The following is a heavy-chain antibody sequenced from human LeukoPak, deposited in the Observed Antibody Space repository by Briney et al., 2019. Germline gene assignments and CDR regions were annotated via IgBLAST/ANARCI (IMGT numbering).Heavy chain of an antibody. Sequence: GASVKVSCKASGYTFTGYYMHWVRQAPGQGLEWMGRINPNSGGTNYAQKFQGRVTMTRDTSISTAYMELSRLRSDDAAVYYCARVGPWELLNFDYWGQGTLVTVSS. CDR1: GYTFTGYY. J-gene: IGHJ4*02. D-gene: IGHD1-26*01. CDR2: INPNSGGT. CDR3: ARVGPWELLNFDY. V-gene: IGHV1-2*06.